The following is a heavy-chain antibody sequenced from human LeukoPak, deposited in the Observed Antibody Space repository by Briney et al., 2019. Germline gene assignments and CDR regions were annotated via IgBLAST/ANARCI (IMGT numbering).Heavy chain of an antibody. V-gene: IGHV1-69*05. J-gene: IGHJ3*02. CDR3: AKRAKTDAFDI. CDR1: GYTFTGYY. CDR2: IIPIFGTA. Sequence: SVKVSCKASGYTFTGYYMHWVRQAPGQGLEWMGGIIPIFGTANYAQKFQGRVTITTDESTSTAYMELSSMRSEDTAVYYCAKRAKTDAFDIWGQGTMVTVSS.